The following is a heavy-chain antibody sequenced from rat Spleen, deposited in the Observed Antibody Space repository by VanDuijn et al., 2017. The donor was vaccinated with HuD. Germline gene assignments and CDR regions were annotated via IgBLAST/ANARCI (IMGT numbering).Heavy chain of an antibody. CDR2: IRPSGDGT. V-gene: IGHV5-25*01. J-gene: IGHJ2*01. CDR3: ARGSVFFDY. Sequence: EVQLVESDGGLVQPGRSLKLSCAASGFTFSDYYMAWVRQAPTKGLEWVASIRPSGDGTYYRDSVKGRFTISRDNAKSTLYLQMDSLRSEDTAMYFCARGSVFFDYWGQGVMVTVSS. CDR1: GFTFSDYY.